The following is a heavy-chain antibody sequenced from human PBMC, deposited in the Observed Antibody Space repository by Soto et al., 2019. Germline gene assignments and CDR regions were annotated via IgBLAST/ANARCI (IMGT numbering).Heavy chain of an antibody. CDR2: IIPMYGTA. J-gene: IGHJ1*01. CDR1: GGNFDSYA. CDR3: ARGLSYCSGGSCYIFQQ. Sequence: QVQLVQSGAEVKKPGSSVKVSCRASGGNFDSYAISWVRQAPGQGLEWMGGIIPMYGTANYAQKFQDRVTFTADKSTSTAYMDVRSLRSDDTAVFYCARGLSYCSGGSCYIFQQWGQGTLVTVSS. D-gene: IGHD2-15*01. V-gene: IGHV1-69*06.